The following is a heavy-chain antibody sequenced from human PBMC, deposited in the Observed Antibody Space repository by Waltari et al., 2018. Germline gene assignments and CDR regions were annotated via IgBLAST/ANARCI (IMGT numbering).Heavy chain of an antibody. Sequence: LVQSGAEVMKPGASVRVSCKAPRAAVPEHDIPGVRQAPGQGLEWMGWVNPNGGGTNYAQRFAGRITVTWDASITTAYMEFSRLTSGDTAVYFCAREYCGGDCRLFDYWGQGTPVTVSS. J-gene: IGHJ4*02. D-gene: IGHD2-21*02. CDR3: AREYCGGDCRLFDY. CDR1: RAAVPEHD. V-gene: IGHV1-2*02. CDR2: VNPNGGGT.